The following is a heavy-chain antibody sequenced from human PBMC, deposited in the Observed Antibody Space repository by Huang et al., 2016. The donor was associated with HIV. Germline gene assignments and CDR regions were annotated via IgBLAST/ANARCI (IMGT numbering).Heavy chain of an antibody. D-gene: IGHD5-12*01. CDR1: GDSIRSGDYK. CDR3: ARAGYDMWTSGYRADDHYDYMDV. Sequence: QVQLQESGPGLVRPSQTLSLTCTVSGDSIRSGDYKWSWVRQPPGRGLEGIGHISYRGSPSYSPSLKRRVTIASDTSKNQCSLRLTSVTAADTAVYYCARAGYDMWTSGYRADDHYDYMDVWGRGTTVTVSS. J-gene: IGHJ6*03. V-gene: IGHV4-30-4*08. CDR2: ISYRGSP.